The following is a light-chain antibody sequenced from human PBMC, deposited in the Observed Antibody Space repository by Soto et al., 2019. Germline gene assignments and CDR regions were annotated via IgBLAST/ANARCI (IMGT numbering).Light chain of an antibody. Sequence: EIVLTQSPGTLSLSPGERATLSCRASQSVSSSYLAWYQQKPGQAPRLLIYGASSRATGIPDRFSGSGSGTDFTLTISRLEPEDFAVSYCQQYGSSPWATFGQGTRLEIK. CDR1: QSVSSSY. J-gene: IGKJ5*01. CDR3: QQYGSSPWAT. V-gene: IGKV3-20*01. CDR2: GAS.